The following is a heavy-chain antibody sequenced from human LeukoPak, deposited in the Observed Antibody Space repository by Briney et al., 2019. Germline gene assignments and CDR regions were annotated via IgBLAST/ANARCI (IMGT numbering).Heavy chain of an antibody. CDR3: ARDSGGDNGYYFDY. CDR2: IYYSGST. Sequence: SETLSLTCTVFGGSISNSYWTWIRQPPGKGLEWIGNIYYSGSTNYNPSLKSRVTISVDTSENQFSLNLRSVTAAYTAVYYCARDSGGDNGYYFDYWGQGTLVTVSS. D-gene: IGHD2-21*02. V-gene: IGHV4-59*01. J-gene: IGHJ4*02. CDR1: GGSISNSY.